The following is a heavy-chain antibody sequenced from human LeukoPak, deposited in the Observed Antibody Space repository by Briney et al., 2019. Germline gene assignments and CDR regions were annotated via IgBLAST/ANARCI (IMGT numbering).Heavy chain of an antibody. D-gene: IGHD6-19*01. CDR1: GFTFSSYG. Sequence: GGSLRLSCAASGFTFSSYGMHWVRQAPGKGLEWVAVISYDGSNKYYADSVKGRFTISRDNSKNTLYLQMNSLRAEDTAVYYCSKEQWLVLIHLGQGTLVTVSS. CDR3: SKEQWLVLIH. V-gene: IGHV3-30*18. CDR2: ISYDGSNK. J-gene: IGHJ4*01.